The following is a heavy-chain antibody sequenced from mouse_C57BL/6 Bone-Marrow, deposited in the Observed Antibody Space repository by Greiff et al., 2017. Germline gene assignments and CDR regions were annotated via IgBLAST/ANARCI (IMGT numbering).Heavy chain of an antibody. V-gene: IGHV5-17*01. CDR1: GFTFSDYG. Sequence: VQLKESGGGLVKPGGSLKLSCAASGFTFSDYGMHWVRQAPEKGLEWVAYISSGSSTIYYADTVKGRFTISRDNAKNTLFLQMTSLRSEDTAMXYCARELMDYGNSYGYWGQGTTLTVSS. CDR2: ISSGSSTI. D-gene: IGHD1-1*01. J-gene: IGHJ2*01. CDR3: ARELMDYGNSYGY.